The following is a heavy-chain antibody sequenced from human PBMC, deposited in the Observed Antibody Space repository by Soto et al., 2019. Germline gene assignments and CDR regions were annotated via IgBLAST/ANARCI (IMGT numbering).Heavy chain of an antibody. J-gene: IGHJ6*03. CDR1: GGSISSSSYY. CDR2: IYYSGST. Sequence: SETLSLTCTVSGGSISSSSYYWGWIRQPPGKGLECIGSIYYSGSTYYNPSLKSRVTISVDTSKNQFSLKLSSVTAADTAVYYCARHYGDYGSYYMDVWGKGTTVTVSS. CDR3: ARHYGDYGSYYMDV. D-gene: IGHD4-17*01. V-gene: IGHV4-39*01.